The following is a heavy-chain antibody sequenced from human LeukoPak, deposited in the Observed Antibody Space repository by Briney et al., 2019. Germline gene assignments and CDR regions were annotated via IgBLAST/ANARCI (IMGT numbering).Heavy chain of an antibody. CDR3: ARDRNSRLLWFGESIFDY. Sequence: KPSETLSLTCAVSGYSISSGYYWDWIRQPPGKGLEWIGSIYHSGSTYYNPSLKSRVTISVDTSKNQFSLKLSSVTAADTAVYYCARDRNSRLLWFGESIFDYWGQGTLVTVSS. V-gene: IGHV4-38-2*02. CDR1: GYSISSGYY. CDR2: IYHSGST. J-gene: IGHJ4*02. D-gene: IGHD3-10*01.